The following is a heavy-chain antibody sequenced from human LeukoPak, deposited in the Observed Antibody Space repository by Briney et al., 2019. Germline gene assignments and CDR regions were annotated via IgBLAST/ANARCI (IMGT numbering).Heavy chain of an antibody. CDR3: ASDLWNFYDSSGYYRDFDY. CDR1: GYSFIGYG. V-gene: IGHV1-18*01. CDR2: IGGYYGGDT. Sequence: GASVKVSCKASGYSFIGYGISWVRQAPGQGLEWMGWIGGYYGGDTNYAQKFQGRVTVTTDTSTSTAYMELRSLRSDDTAVYYCASDLWNFYDSSGYYRDFDYWGQGTLVTVSS. D-gene: IGHD3-22*01. J-gene: IGHJ4*02.